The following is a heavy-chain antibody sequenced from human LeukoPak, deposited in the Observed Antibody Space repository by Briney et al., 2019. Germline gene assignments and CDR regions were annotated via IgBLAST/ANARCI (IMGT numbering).Heavy chain of an antibody. J-gene: IGHJ4*02. Sequence: GGSLRLSCAASGFTFSSYGMHRVRQAPGKGLELVSAISGSGGSTYYADSVKGRLTISRDNYKTTLYLQMNSLRGEDTAVYYCAKTPITIVRGVIIPFDYWGQGTLVTVSS. V-gene: IGHV3-23*01. D-gene: IGHD3-10*01. CDR3: AKTPITIVRGVIIPFDY. CDR1: GFTFSSYG. CDR2: ISGSGGST.